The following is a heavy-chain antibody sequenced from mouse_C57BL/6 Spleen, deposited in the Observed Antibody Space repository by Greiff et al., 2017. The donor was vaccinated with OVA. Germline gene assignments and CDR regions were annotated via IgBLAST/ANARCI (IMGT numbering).Heavy chain of an antibody. CDR1: GYTFTSYW. J-gene: IGHJ1*03. V-gene: IGHV1-55*01. Sequence: VKLQQSGAELVKPGASVKMSCKASGYTFTSYWITWVKQRPGQGLEWIGDIYPGSGSTNYNEKFKSKATLTVDTSSSTAYMQLSSLTSEDSAVYYCARDENYYGSRYFDVWGTGTTVTVSS. D-gene: IGHD1-1*01. CDR3: ARDENYYGSRYFDV. CDR2: IYPGSGST.